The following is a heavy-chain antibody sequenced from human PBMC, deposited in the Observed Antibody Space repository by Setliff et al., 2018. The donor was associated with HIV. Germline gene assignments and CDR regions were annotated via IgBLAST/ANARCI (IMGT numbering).Heavy chain of an antibody. CDR1: GYTFTSYD. V-gene: IGHV1-8*02. J-gene: IGHJ6*02. CDR2: MMPSSGNT. Sequence: GASVKVSCKASGYTFTSYDINWVRQATGQGLEWMGWMMPSSGNTGYAQKFQGRLTMTRNTSISTAYMELSSLTSEDTAVYYCARGKGVGGVIITGGLDVWGQGTTVTVSS. D-gene: IGHD3-10*01. CDR3: ARGKGVGGVIITGGLDV.